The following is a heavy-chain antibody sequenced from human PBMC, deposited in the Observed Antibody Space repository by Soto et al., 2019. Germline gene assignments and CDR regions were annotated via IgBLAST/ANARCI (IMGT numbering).Heavy chain of an antibody. CDR2: IVVGSGNT. J-gene: IGHJ6*02. D-gene: IGHD2-15*01. V-gene: IGHV1-58*01. CDR3: AVIKQPNLSRNEYCSGGSCYSELYYYGMAV. CDR1: GLTVNSSA. Sequence: GAPVEVCCEACGLTVNSSAVALVRQARGQRLEWIGWIVVGSGNTNYAQKFQERVTITRDMSTSTAYMELSSLRSEDTAVYYCAVIKQPNLSRNEYCSGGSCYSELYYYGMAVWAQGTTVPVSS.